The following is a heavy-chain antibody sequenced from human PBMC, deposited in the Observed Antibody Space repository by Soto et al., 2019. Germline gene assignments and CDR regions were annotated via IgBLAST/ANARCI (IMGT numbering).Heavy chain of an antibody. CDR3: ARAAGVRSGSEYYYYYGMDV. D-gene: IGHD1-26*01. Sequence: QVQLVESGGGVVQPGRSLRLSCAASGFTFSSYAMHWVRQAPGKGLEWVAVISYDGSNKYYADSVKGRFTISRDNSKNTLYLQMNSLRAEDTAVYYCARAAGVRSGSEYYYYYGMDVWGQGTTVTVSS. CDR1: GFTFSSYA. CDR2: ISYDGSNK. V-gene: IGHV3-30-3*01. J-gene: IGHJ6*02.